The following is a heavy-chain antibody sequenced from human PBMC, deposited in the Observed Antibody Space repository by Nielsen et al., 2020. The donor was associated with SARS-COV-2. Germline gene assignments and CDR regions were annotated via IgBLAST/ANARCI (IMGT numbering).Heavy chain of an antibody. CDR2: ISGSGGST. CDR1: GFTFSSYA. V-gene: IGHV3-23*01. J-gene: IGHJ6*03. D-gene: IGHD2-2*01. Sequence: GESLKISCAASGFTFSSYAMSWVRQAPGKGLEWVSAISGSGGSTYYADSVKGRFTISRENAKNSLYLQMNSLRAGDTAVYYCAKDWGYCSSTSCRRYYYYMDVWGKGTTVTVSS. CDR3: AKDWGYCSSTSCRRYYYYMDV.